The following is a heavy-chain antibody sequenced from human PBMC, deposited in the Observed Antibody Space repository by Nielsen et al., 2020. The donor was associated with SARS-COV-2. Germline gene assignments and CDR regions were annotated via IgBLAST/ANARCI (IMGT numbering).Heavy chain of an antibody. D-gene: IGHD1-26*01. J-gene: IGHJ3*02. V-gene: IGHV3-11*01. Sequence: GESLKISCAATGFIFSDYYMTWIRQAPGKGLEWVSYISPDSDTTYYADSVKGRFTISRDNGENSLYLRMNSLGADDTALYYCARGELLERNECFDMWGQGTMVTVSS. CDR1: GFIFSDYY. CDR3: ARGELLERNECFDM. CDR2: ISPDSDTT.